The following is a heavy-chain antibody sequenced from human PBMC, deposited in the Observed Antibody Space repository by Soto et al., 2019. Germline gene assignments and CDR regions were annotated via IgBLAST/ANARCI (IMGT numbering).Heavy chain of an antibody. J-gene: IGHJ4*02. CDR2: IDYTGST. CDR1: GGSISSYY. CDR3: ARGVGATHFDY. D-gene: IGHD1-26*01. V-gene: IGHV4-59*01. Sequence: SETLSLTCTVSGGSISSYYWSWIRQPPGKGLECIGYIDYTGSTNYNPSLKSRVTISVDTAKNQFSLKLSSVTAADTAVYYCARGVGATHFDYWGQGALVTVSS.